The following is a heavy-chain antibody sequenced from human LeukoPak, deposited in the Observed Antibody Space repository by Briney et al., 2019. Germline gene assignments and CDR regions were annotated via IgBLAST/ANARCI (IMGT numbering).Heavy chain of an antibody. D-gene: IGHD1-26*01. CDR1: GFTFSSYG. J-gene: IGHJ4*02. Sequence: GRSLRLSCAASGFTFSSYGMHWVRQAPGKGLEWVAVIWYDGSNKYYADSVKGRFTISRDNSKNTLYLQMNSLRVEDTAVYYCARGHPHGWELYLDYWGQGTLVTVSS. V-gene: IGHV3-33*01. CDR2: IWYDGSNK. CDR3: ARGHPHGWELYLDY.